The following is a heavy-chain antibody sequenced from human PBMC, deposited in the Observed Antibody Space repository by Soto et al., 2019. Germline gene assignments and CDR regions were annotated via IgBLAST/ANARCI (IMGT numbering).Heavy chain of an antibody. D-gene: IGHD4-17*01. Sequence: GGSLRLSCAASGFTFSSYSMNWVRQAPGKGLEWVSYISSSSSTIYYADSVKGRFTISRDNAKNSLYLQMNSLRAEDTAVYYCAREQEIYGDYVVGYYYYYMDVWGKGTTVTVSS. J-gene: IGHJ6*03. CDR1: GFTFSSYS. CDR2: ISSSSSTI. V-gene: IGHV3-48*01. CDR3: AREQEIYGDYVVGYYYYYMDV.